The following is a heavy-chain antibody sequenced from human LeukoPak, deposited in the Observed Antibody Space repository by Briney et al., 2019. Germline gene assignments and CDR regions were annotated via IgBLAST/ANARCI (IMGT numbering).Heavy chain of an antibody. V-gene: IGHV5-51*01. Sequence: GESLKISCKGSGYTFHSYWIAWVRQMPGKGLEWMGIIYPGDSDTRYSPSFQGQVTISADKSIRTAYLQWSSLRSEDTAVYYCARDSVQTYYGSGSNFDYWGQGTLVTVSS. CDR3: ARDSVQTYYGSGSNFDY. D-gene: IGHD3-10*01. CDR2: IYPGDSDT. J-gene: IGHJ4*02. CDR1: GYTFHSYW.